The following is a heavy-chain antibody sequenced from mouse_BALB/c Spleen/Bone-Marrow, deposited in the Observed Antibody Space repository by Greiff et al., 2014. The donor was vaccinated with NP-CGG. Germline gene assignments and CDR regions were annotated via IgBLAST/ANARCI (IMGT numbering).Heavy chain of an antibody. CDR1: GYSFTDHN. CDR3: ASYHSSGYAMDY. CDR2: IDPYNGGT. V-gene: IGHV1S135*01. Sequence: EVQVVESGPELVKPGASVKVSCKASGYSFTDHNMYWVKQSHGKSLEWIGYIDPYNGGTSYNQKFKGKATLTVDKSSSTAFMHLNSLTSEDSAVYYCASYHSSGYAMDYWGQGTSVTVSS. D-gene: IGHD3-1*01. J-gene: IGHJ4*01.